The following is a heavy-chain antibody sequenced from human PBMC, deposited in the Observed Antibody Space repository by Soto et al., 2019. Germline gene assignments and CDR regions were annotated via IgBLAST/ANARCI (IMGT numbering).Heavy chain of an antibody. CDR3: WPTEGRTKVGS. CDR2: IWYDGSKT. D-gene: IGHD3-10*01. Sequence: GGSLRLSCAVSEFTFSNYDIHWVRQAPGKGLEWVALIWYDGSKTYYANSVKGRFAISRDTARNTLFLQMNSLRFEDSAVYYCWPTEGRTKVGSGGQGVLVPVSS. CDR1: EFTFSNYD. V-gene: IGHV3-33*01. J-gene: IGHJ4*02.